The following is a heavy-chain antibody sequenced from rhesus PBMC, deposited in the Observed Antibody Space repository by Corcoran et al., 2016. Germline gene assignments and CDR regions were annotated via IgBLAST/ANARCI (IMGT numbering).Heavy chain of an antibody. D-gene: IGHD1-44*01. V-gene: IGHV1-111*02. CDR2: VEPEDCER. CDR3: ARLYGNGLNS. CDR1: GYTFTAYY. J-gene: IGHJ6*01. Sequence: EVQLVQSGAEGKKPGATVKIPCKASGYTFTAYYLNWVRQAPGKGLEWVGGVEPEDCERNNAQKFQKRGTNTAGSAEDAADLYLSRLGSEDTAVYYWARLYGNGLNSWGQGVVVTVSS.